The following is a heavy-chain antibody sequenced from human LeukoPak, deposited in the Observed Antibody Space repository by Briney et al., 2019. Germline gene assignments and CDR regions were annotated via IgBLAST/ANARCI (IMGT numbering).Heavy chain of an antibody. CDR3: AGGSLDYYYGMDV. CDR2: IYPGDSDT. D-gene: IGHD2-15*01. Sequence: GESLKISCQGSGYSFTSYWIGWVRPMPGKGLEWMGIIYPGDSDTRYSPSFQGQVTISADKSISTAYLQWSSLKASDTAMYYCAGGSLDYYYGMDVWGQGTTVTVSS. CDR1: GYSFTSYW. J-gene: IGHJ6*02. V-gene: IGHV5-51*01.